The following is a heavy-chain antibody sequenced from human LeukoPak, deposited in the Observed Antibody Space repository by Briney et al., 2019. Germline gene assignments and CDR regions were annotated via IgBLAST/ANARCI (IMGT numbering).Heavy chain of an antibody. J-gene: IGHJ6*03. CDR3: ARRSGAAAGWYYYYYMDV. V-gene: IGHV4-4*09. CDR1: GGSISSYY. D-gene: IGHD6-13*01. CDR2: IYTSGST. Sequence: PSETLSLTCTVSGGSISSYYWSWIRQPPGKGLEWIGYIYTSGSTNYNPSLKRRVTISVDTSKNQFSLKLSSVTAADTAVYYCARRSGAAAGWYYYYYMDVWGKGTTVTVSS.